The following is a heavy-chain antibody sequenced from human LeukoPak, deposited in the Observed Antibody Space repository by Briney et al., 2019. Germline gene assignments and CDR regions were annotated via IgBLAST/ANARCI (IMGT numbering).Heavy chain of an antibody. CDR3: AKDDSQSSSWDY. CDR2: ISYDGSNK. J-gene: IGHJ4*02. Sequence: PGGSLRLSCAASGFTFSSYSMNWVRQAPGKGLEWVAVISYDGSNKYYADSVKGRFTISRDNSKNTLYLQMNSLRAEDTAVYYCAKDDSQSSSWDYWRQGTLVTVSS. D-gene: IGHD6-13*01. V-gene: IGHV3-30*18. CDR1: GFTFSSYS.